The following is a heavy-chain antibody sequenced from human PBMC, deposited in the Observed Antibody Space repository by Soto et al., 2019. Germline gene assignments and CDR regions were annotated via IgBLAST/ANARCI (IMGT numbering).Heavy chain of an antibody. V-gene: IGHV4-34*01. CDR1: GGSFRGFY. CDR3: ARSFSFGDSQ. CDR2: INHSGST. J-gene: IGHJ4*02. D-gene: IGHD2-21*02. Sequence: QVHLQQWGAGLLKPSETLSLTCGVHGGSFRGFYWSWIRQSPGKGLEWIGEINHSGSTNYSPSLKGQVTMSVDTSKNEFSLKQSSVTAADTGVYYCARSFSFGDSQGGQGTQVTVST.